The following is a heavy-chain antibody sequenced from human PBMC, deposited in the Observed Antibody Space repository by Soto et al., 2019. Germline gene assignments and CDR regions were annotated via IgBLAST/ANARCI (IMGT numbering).Heavy chain of an antibody. Sequence: QVQLVESGGGVVQPGRSLRLSCAASGFTFSSYAMHWVRQAPGKGLEWVAVISYDGSNKYYADSVKGRFTISRDNSKNTLYLQMNSLRAEDTAVYYCARAAAMRYYHYGMDVW. D-gene: IGHD2-2*01. CDR1: GFTFSSYA. CDR2: ISYDGSNK. J-gene: IGHJ6*01. V-gene: IGHV3-30-3*01. CDR3: ARAAAMRYYHYGMDV.